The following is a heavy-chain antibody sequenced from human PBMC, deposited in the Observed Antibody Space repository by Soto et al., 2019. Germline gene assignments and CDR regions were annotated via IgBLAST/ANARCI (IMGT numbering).Heavy chain of an antibody. CDR1: GFTFSSYS. J-gene: IGHJ6*02. V-gene: IGHV3-48*01. CDR2: ISSSSSTI. D-gene: IGHD1-26*01. CDR3: AKIPRAPELYYYYYGMDV. Sequence: GSLRLSCAASGFTFSSYSMNWVRQAPGKGLEWVSYISSSSSTIYYADSVKGRFTISRDNSKNTLYLQMNSLRAEDTAVYYCAKIPRAPELYYYYYGMDVWGQGTTVTVSS.